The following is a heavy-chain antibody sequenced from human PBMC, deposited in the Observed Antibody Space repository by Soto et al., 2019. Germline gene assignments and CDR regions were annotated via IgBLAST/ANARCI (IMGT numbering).Heavy chain of an antibody. D-gene: IGHD3-16*01. CDR2: INHSGST. Sequence: PSETLSLTCAVYGGSFSGYYWSWIRQPPGKGLEWIGEINHSGSTNYNPSLKSRVTISVDASKNQFSLKLSSVTAADTAVYYCARDRSLGELDYWGQGTLVTVSS. CDR1: GGSFSGYY. V-gene: IGHV4-34*01. J-gene: IGHJ4*02. CDR3: ARDRSLGELDY.